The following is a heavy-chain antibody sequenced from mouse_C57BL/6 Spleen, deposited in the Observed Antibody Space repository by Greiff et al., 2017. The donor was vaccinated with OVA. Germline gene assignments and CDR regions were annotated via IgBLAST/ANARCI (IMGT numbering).Heavy chain of an antibody. V-gene: IGHV2-3*01. CDR3: AKPVDGNYPAWFAY. Sequence: VQLQESGPGLVAPSQSLSITCTVSGFSLTSYGVSWVRQPPGKGLEWLGVIWGDGSTNYHSALISRLSISKDNSKSQVFLKLNSLQTDDTATYYCAKPVDGNYPAWFAYWGQGTLVTVSA. CDR2: IWGDGST. J-gene: IGHJ3*01. CDR1: GFSLTSYG. D-gene: IGHD2-1*01.